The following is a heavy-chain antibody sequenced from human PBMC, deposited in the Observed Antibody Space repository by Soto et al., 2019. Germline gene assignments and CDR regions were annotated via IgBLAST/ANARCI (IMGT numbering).Heavy chain of an antibody. Sequence: PGGSLRLSCAVSGSTFSNDWMHWVRQAPGKGLVWVSHINSDGSSTNYADFVKGRFTIARDNAENTVYLQMNSLRAEDTAVYYCARDRSYSLDVWGQGTTVTVSS. J-gene: IGHJ6*02. CDR2: INSDGSST. CDR3: ARDRSYSLDV. CDR1: GSTFSNDW. V-gene: IGHV3-74*01.